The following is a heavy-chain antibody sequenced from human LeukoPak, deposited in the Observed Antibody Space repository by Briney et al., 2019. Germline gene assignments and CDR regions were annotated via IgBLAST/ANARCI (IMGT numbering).Heavy chain of an antibody. CDR3: ARGPRSSGWIEDP. J-gene: IGHJ5*02. CDR1: GYIFTSYG. CDR2: ISAYNGNT. V-gene: IGHV1-18*01. Sequence: ASVKVSCKASGYIFTSYGFSWVRQAPGQGLEWMGWISAYNGNTDYPQKLQGRVTLTTDTSTSTAYMELSSLRSEDTAVYYCARGPRSSGWIEDPWGQGTLVTVSS. D-gene: IGHD6-19*01.